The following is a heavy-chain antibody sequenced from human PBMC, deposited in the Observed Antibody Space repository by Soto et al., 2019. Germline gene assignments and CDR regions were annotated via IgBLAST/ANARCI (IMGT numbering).Heavy chain of an antibody. CDR3: AKFLGRIPARPFDS. Sequence: QVQLVESGGGLVKPGGSVRLSCAASGFTFSDSYMSWVRQAPGKGLEWVSYISGSAITTSHADSVKGRFTISRDNGKNSVYLQMDSLRAEDTAVYYCAKFLGRIPARPFDSWGQGTLVTVSS. CDR1: GFTFSDSY. J-gene: IGHJ4*02. V-gene: IGHV3-11*01. CDR2: ISGSAITT. D-gene: IGHD6-6*01.